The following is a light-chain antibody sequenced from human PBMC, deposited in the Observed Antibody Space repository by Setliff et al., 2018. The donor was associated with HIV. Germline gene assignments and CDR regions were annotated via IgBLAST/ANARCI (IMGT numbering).Light chain of an antibody. CDR3: ASYTSNSTLV. V-gene: IGLV2-14*03. CDR2: DVT. CDR1: TSDVGGYDF. J-gene: IGLJ2*01. Sequence: QSALTQPASVSGSPGQSITISCTGTTSDVGGYDFVSWYQQHPGKAPKLIIYDVTSRPSGVSNRFSGSKSGNTASLTISGLQAEDEADYFCASYTSNSTLVFGGGTKVTVL.